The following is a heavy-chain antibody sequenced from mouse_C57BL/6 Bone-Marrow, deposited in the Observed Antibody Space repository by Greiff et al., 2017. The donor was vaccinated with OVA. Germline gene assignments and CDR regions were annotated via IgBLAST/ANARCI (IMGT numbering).Heavy chain of an antibody. CDR2: IYPRSGNT. CDR1: GYTFTSYG. D-gene: IGHD1-1*01. CDR3: VGTTVPAWFAY. V-gene: IGHV1-81*01. J-gene: IGHJ3*01. Sequence: QVQLKESGAELARPGASAKLSCKASGYTFTSYGISWVKQRTGQGLEWIGEIYPRSGNTYSNEKFTGKATLTADKSSSTAYMELRSRTSEDSAVYFCVGTTVPAWFAYWGQGTLVTVSA.